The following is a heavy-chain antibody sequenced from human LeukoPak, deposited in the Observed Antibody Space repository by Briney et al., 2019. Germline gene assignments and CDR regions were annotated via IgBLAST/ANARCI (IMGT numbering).Heavy chain of an antibody. D-gene: IGHD6-19*01. J-gene: IGHJ4*02. V-gene: IGHV3-13*01. Sequence: GGSLRLSCAASGFTFRSYDMHWVRQATGKGLEWVSAIDTAGDTYYPGSVKGRFTISRENAKNSLYLQMNSLRVGDTAVYYYARAEYSSGWYDYWGQGTLVTVSS. CDR2: IDTAGDT. CDR1: GFTFRSYD. CDR3: ARAEYSSGWYDY.